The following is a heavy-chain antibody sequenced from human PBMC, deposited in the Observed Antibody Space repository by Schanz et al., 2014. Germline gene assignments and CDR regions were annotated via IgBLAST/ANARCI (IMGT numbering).Heavy chain of an antibody. J-gene: IGHJ6*02. V-gene: IGHV4-31*03. CDR1: GGSISSGGYY. Sequence: QVQLQASGPGLVKPSQTLSLTCTVSGGSISSGGYYWSWIRQHPGKGLEWIGYIYYSGSTYYNPSLKSRVPIPVRTSKTQFSRKLSSGTAADPAVYYCARDPPPYSSSPYYWYYGMDVWGQGTTVTVSS. D-gene: IGHD6-6*01. CDR2: IYYSGST. CDR3: ARDPPPYSSSPYYWYYGMDV.